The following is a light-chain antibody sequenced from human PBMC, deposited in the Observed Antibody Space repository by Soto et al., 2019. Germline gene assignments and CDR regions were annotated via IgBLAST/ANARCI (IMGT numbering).Light chain of an antibody. V-gene: IGLV2-14*01. CDR3: NSLSATGTSYV. CDR2: EVT. CDR1: SSDVGSYNH. J-gene: IGLJ1*01. Sequence: HSALTQPASVSGSPGQSIAISCTGTSSDVGSYNHVSWYQQYPGKAPKLMIYEVTNRPSGVSNRFSGSKSGSTASLTISGLQAEDEAEYYCNSLSATGTSYVFGTGTKVTVL.